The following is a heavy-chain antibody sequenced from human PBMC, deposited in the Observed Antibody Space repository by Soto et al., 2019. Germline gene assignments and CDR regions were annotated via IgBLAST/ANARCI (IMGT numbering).Heavy chain of an antibody. CDR1: GYTFTSYG. V-gene: IGHV1-18*01. CDR3: ARVSIAAAGTGWFDP. D-gene: IGHD6-13*01. CDR2: ISAYNGNT. J-gene: IGHJ5*02. Sequence: QVQLVQSGAEVKKPGASVKVSCKASGYTFTSYGISWVRQAPGQGLEWMGWISAYNGNTNYAQKLQGRVTMTTDTSTSTAHMELRSLRSDDTAVYYCARVSIAAAGTGWFDPWGQGTLVTVSS.